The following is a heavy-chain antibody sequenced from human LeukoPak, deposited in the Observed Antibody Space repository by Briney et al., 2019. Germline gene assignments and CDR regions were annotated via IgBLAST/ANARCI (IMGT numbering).Heavy chain of an antibody. Sequence: GGSLRLSCETSGFTFSTFGMSWVRQAPGKGLVWVSTISRIQADKYDADSVRGRFTISRDNSKNTLYLQMNSLRAEDTAVYFCARDLEYYYYFDYWGQGTLVTVSS. CDR2: ISRIQADK. CDR3: ARDLEYYYYFDY. V-gene: IGHV3-23*01. CDR1: GFTFSTFG. J-gene: IGHJ4*02. D-gene: IGHD3-16*01.